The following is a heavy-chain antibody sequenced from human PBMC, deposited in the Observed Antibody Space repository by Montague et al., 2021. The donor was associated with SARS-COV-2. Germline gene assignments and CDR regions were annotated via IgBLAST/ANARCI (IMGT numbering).Heavy chain of an antibody. CDR1: GFTFSSHA. CDR2: ISYDGFNK. CDR3: ARGGGYRDAFDI. J-gene: IGHJ3*02. D-gene: IGHD5-18*01. V-gene: IGHV3-30*04. Sequence: SMRLSCSAFGFTFSSHAMHWVRQAPGKGLEWVAVISYDGFNKYYXDSVKGRFTISRDNSKNTLSLQMNSLRTEDTAVYYCARGGGYRDAFDIWGQGTMVTVSS.